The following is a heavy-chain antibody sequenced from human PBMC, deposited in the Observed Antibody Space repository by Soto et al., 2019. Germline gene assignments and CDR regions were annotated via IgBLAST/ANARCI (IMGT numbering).Heavy chain of an antibody. CDR2: MYWDDEK. D-gene: IGHD1-1*01. Sequence: QITLKESGPTLVKPTQPLTLTCTFSGFSLSTSGVAVGWIRQPPGKALEWLALMYWDDEKRYSPSLKSRLTITKDTSKNQVVLTMTNMDPVDTATYYCAHRPPERGLANFAPWGQGTLVTVSS. V-gene: IGHV2-5*02. J-gene: IGHJ5*02. CDR1: GFSLSTSGVA. CDR3: AHRPPERGLANFAP.